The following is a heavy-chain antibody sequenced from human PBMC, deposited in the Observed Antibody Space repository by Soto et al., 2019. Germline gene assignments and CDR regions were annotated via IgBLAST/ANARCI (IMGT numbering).Heavy chain of an antibody. Sequence: EVPMVESGGGLVKPGGSLRLSCAASGFTVSSNYMSWVRQAPGKRLEWVSVIYSGGSTYYADSVKGRFTISRDNSKNTLYLQMNSLRAEDTAVYYCARAGYSYGTGAFDIWGQGTMVTVSS. J-gene: IGHJ3*02. D-gene: IGHD5-18*01. CDR1: GFTVSSNY. V-gene: IGHV3-66*01. CDR3: ARAGYSYGTGAFDI. CDR2: IYSGGST.